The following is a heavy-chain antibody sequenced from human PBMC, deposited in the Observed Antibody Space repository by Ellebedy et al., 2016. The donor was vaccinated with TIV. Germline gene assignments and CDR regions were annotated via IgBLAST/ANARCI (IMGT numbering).Heavy chain of an antibody. CDR2: INPNSGGT. J-gene: IGHJ4*02. V-gene: IGHV1-2*02. Sequence: ASVKVSXXASGYTFTSYGISWVRQAPGQGLEWMGWINPNSGGTNYAQKFQGRVTMTRDTSISTAYMELSRLRSDDTAVYYCAVMGPSGWELLPVYWGQGTLVTVSS. CDR1: GYTFTSYG. CDR3: AVMGPSGWELLPVY. D-gene: IGHD1-26*01.